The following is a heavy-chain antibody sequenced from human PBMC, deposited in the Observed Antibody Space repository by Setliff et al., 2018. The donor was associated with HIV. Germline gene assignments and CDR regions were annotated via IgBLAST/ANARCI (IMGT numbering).Heavy chain of an antibody. V-gene: IGHV4-59*10. D-gene: IGHD3-9*01. CDR2: IYTSGRT. CDR3: ARGEGGFLDFDLVLTTFDF. Sequence: PSETLSLTCAVYGGSFSGYYWSWIRQPAGKGLEWIGRIYTSGRTKYNPSLKSRVTMSVDTSKNQFSLNLTSVTAADTAVYYCARGEGGFLDFDLVLTTFDFWGQGTPVTVSS. CDR1: GGSFSGYY. J-gene: IGHJ4*02.